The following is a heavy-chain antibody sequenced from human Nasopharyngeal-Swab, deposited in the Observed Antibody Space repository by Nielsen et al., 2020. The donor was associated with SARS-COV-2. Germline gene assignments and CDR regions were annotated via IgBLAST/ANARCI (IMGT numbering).Heavy chain of an antibody. CDR1: GYTFTDYY. V-gene: IGHV1-2*02. CDR2: RNHRNGCT. CDR3: ARRGSPRIVDALDI. J-gene: IGHJ3*02. D-gene: IGHD2-15*01. Sequence: ASVKVSCKHSGYTFTDYYMHWVRQAPGQGLEWMGYRNHRNGCTNYEQKFQGRVTMTRDTSLSTGYMELRRLSPDDTGLYYFARRGSPRIVDALDIWCPGTKFTVSS.